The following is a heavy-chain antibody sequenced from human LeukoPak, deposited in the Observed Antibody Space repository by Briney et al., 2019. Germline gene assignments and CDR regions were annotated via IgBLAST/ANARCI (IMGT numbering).Heavy chain of an antibody. CDR3: ATFIIGPTIDY. J-gene: IGHJ4*02. CDR2: ISSSGSTI. CDR1: GFTFSSYE. V-gene: IGHV3-48*03. Sequence: PGGSLRLSCAASGFTFSSYEMNWVRQAPGKGLEWVSYISSSGSTIYYADSVKGRFTISRDNAKNSQYLQMNSLRAEDTAVYYCATFIIGPTIDYWGQGTLVTVSS. D-gene: IGHD1-20*01.